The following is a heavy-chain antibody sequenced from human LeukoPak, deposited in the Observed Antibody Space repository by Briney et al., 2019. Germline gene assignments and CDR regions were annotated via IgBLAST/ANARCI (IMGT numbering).Heavy chain of an antibody. CDR3: AKESPRGYDYGDYYNWFDP. V-gene: IGHV3-30*18. J-gene: IGHJ5*02. D-gene: IGHD4-17*01. CDR1: GFGFSIYG. CDR2: IGYDGSDE. Sequence: QPGRSLRLSCETSGFGFSIYGMHWVRQAPGKGLEWVAVIGYDGSDEYYADSVKGRFTISRDNSKNTLYLQMNSLRAEDTAVYYCAKESPRGYDYGDYYNWFDPWGQGTLVTVSS.